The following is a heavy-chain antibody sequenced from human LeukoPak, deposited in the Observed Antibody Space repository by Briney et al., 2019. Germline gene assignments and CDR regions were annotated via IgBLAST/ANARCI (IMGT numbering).Heavy chain of an antibody. J-gene: IGHJ5*02. Sequence: ASVKVSCKASGYTFTSYGISWVRQAPGQGLEWMGWISAYNGNTNYAQKLQGRVTMTTDTSTGTAYMELRSLRSDDTAVYYCARVGYDFWSGLNWFDPWGQGTLVTVSS. CDR2: ISAYNGNT. V-gene: IGHV1-18*01. CDR1: GYTFTSYG. D-gene: IGHD3-3*01. CDR3: ARVGYDFWSGLNWFDP.